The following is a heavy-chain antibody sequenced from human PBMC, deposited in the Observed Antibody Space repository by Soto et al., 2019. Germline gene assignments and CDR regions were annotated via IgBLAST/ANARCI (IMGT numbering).Heavy chain of an antibody. D-gene: IGHD3-3*01. Sequence: QVQLVESGGGVVQPGRSLRLSCAASGFTFSSYGMQWVRQAPGKGLEWVAVIWYDGSNKYYADSVKGRFTISRDNSKNTLYLQMNSLRAEDTAVYYCARGSTDGYYSGMDVWGQGTTVTVSS. CDR1: GFTFSSYG. CDR3: ARGSTDGYYSGMDV. J-gene: IGHJ6*02. V-gene: IGHV3-33*01. CDR2: IWYDGSNK.